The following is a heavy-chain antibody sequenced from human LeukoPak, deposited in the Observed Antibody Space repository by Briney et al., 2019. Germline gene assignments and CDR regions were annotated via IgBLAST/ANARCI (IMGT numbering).Heavy chain of an antibody. J-gene: IGHJ6*03. CDR3: AKDLTPGDHYYMDV. V-gene: IGHV3-23*01. CDR2: ISGSGGST. Sequence: PGGTLRLSCAASGFTFSSYGMSWVRQAPGKGLEWVSAISGSGGSTYYADSVKGRFTISRDNFKNTLYLQMNSLRAEDTAVYYCAKDLTPGDHYYMDVWGKGTTVTISS. CDR1: GFTFSSYG. D-gene: IGHD7-27*01.